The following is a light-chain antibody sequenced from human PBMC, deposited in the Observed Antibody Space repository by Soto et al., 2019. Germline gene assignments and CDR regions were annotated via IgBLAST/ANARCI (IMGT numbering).Light chain of an antibody. CDR2: YDS. V-gene: IGLV3-21*04. CDR1: NIGSQS. J-gene: IGLJ3*02. Sequence: SYELTQTPSLSVAPEKTASITCGGDNIGSQSVHWYQHKPGQAPILVMRYDSDRPSGIPERFSGSNSGNTATLTISRVEAGHEADYYCQVWDSSSDRPVFGGGTKLTVL. CDR3: QVWDSSSDRPV.